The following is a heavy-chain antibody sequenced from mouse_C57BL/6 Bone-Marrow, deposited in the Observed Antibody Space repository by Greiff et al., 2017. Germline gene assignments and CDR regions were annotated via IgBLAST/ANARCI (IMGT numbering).Heavy chain of an antibody. J-gene: IGHJ4*01. CDR3: ARHAYYLDY. CDR1: GYTFTSYW. Sequence: QVQLKESGAELAKPGASVKLSCKASGYTFTSYWMHWVQQRPGPGLEWIGYINPSSGYTTYNQKFKDKAPLTADKSSSTAYMQLSSLTYEDSAVYYCARHAYYLDYWGQGTTVTVSA. CDR2: INPSSGYT. D-gene: IGHD1-1*01. V-gene: IGHV1-7*01.